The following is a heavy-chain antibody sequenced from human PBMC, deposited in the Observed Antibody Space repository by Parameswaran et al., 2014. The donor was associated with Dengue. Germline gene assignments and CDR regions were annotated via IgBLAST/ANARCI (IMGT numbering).Heavy chain of an antibody. D-gene: IGHD4-23*01. Sequence: ASETLSLTCAVYGGSFSGYYWSWIRQPPGKGLEWIGEINHSGSTNYNPSLKSRVTISVDTSKNQFSLKLSSVTAADTAVYYCARGKTVVTHWGQGTLVTVSS. CDR1: GGSFSGYY. V-gene: IGHV4-34*01. J-gene: IGHJ4*02. CDR3: ARGKTVVTH. CDR2: INHSGST.